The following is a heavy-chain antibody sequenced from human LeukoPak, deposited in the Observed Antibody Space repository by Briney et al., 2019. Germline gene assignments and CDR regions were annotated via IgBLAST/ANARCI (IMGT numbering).Heavy chain of an antibody. Sequence: GGSLRLSCAVSGFTFSSYWMTWVRQAPGKGLEWVAKIKEDGSEKYYVDSVRDRFTVSRDNAKNTLYLQVNNLRAEDTAVYYCARGPNSNWSGLDFWGQGTLLTVSS. CDR3: ARGPNSNWSGLDF. V-gene: IGHV3-7*01. CDR2: IKEDGSEK. J-gene: IGHJ4*02. CDR1: GFTFSSYW. D-gene: IGHD6-6*01.